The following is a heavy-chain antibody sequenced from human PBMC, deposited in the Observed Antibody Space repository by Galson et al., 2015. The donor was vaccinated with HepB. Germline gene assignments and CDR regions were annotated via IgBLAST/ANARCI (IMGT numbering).Heavy chain of an antibody. CDR2: IWADGTNT. D-gene: IGHD6-25*01. CDR1: GFTFRSFG. CDR3: AREAPVAAPAAFDY. Sequence: SLRLSCAASGFTFRSFGIHWVRQAPGKGLEWVALIWADGTNTYYADSVKGRFTISRDNSKNTLNLQMNSLRAEDTAVDYCAREAPVAAPAAFDYWGKGTLVSVSS. J-gene: IGHJ4*02. V-gene: IGHV3-33*08.